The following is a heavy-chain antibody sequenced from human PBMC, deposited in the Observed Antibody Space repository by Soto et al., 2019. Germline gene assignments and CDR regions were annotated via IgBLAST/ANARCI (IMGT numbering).Heavy chain of an antibody. Sequence: QVQLVQSGAEVKKPGASVKVSCKASGYTFTGYYMYWVRQAPGQGLEWMGWINPNSGGTNYAQKFQGWVTMTRDTSISTAYMELSRLRSDDTAVYYCARAYNWKQGEAFDIWGQGTMVTVSS. J-gene: IGHJ3*02. D-gene: IGHD1-20*01. CDR3: ARAYNWKQGEAFDI. CDR1: GYTFTGYY. V-gene: IGHV1-2*04. CDR2: INPNSGGT.